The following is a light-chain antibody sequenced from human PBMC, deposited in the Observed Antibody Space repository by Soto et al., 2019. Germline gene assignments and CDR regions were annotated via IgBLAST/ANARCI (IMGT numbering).Light chain of an antibody. Sequence: IQLTQSPSSLSASVGDRVTITCRASQGVRSYLAWFQQRPGKAPKLLIFGASTLQNGVPARFSGGGFGTEYTLTITSLQPEDFATYYCHQFYTYPRTFGQGTKVDIK. CDR1: QGVRSY. J-gene: IGKJ1*01. CDR3: HQFYTYPRT. V-gene: IGKV1-9*01. CDR2: GAS.